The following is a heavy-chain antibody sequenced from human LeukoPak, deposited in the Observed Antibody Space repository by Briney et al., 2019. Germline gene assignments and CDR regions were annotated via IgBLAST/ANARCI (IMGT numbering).Heavy chain of an antibody. J-gene: IGHJ4*02. D-gene: IGHD6-19*01. CDR3: AKGGTVADLDY. CDR1: GFTFSSYG. V-gene: IGHV3-30*18. Sequence: QPGGSLRLSCAASGFTFSSYGMHWVRQAPGKGLEWVAIISYDGSNQYYADSVKGRFTISRDNSKNTFYSQMNSLRAEDTAVYYCAKGGTVADLDYWGQGTLVTVSS. CDR2: ISYDGSNQ.